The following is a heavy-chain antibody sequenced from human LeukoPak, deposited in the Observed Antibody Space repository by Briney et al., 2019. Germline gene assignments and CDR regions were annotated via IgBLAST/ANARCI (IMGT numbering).Heavy chain of an antibody. CDR3: ARDSGSYSFDY. J-gene: IGHJ4*02. D-gene: IGHD1-26*01. Sequence: ASVKVSCKASGYTFTGYYMHWVRQAPGQGLEWMGRINPNSGGTNYAQKSQGRVTMTTDTSTSTAYMELRSLRSDDTAVYYCARDSGSYSFDYWGQGTLVTVSS. CDR1: GYTFTGYY. CDR2: INPNSGGT. V-gene: IGHV1-2*06.